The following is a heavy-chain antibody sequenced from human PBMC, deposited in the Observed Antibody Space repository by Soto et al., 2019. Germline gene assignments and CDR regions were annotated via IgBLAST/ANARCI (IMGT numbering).Heavy chain of an antibody. D-gene: IGHD3-9*01. CDR1: GFTFSLSA. CDR2: LSGGGSTT. CDR3: AKGTEYELLTGCDY. J-gene: IGHJ4*02. Sequence: EVQLLESGGGFVQPGESLRLSCAASGFTFSLSAMSWVRQAPGRGLDWVSSLSGGGSTTDYADSVKGRFTISRDNSKNTVHLQMNSLRAEDTAVYYCAKGTEYELLTGCDYWGQGALVTVSS. V-gene: IGHV3-23*01.